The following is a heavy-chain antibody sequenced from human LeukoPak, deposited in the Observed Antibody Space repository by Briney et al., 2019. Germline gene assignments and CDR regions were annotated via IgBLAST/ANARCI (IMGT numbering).Heavy chain of an antibody. D-gene: IGHD6-13*01. CDR2: IIPIFGTA. V-gene: IGHV1-69*05. Sequence: ASVKVSCKASGGTFSSYAISWVRQAPGQGLEWMGGIIPIFGTANYAQKFQGRVTITTDESTSTAYMELSSLRSEDTAVYYCAWAPPTAAGLLYFDYWGQGTLVTVSS. CDR3: AWAPPTAAGLLYFDY. J-gene: IGHJ4*02. CDR1: GGTFSSYA.